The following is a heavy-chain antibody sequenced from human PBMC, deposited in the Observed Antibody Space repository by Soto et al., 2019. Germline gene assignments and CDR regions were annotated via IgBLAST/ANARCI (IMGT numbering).Heavy chain of an antibody. CDR2: FSLSGTT. D-gene: IGHD2-8*02. Sequence: SETLSLTCTVSGASITGTSYWSWIRQPAGNGLEWIGRFSLSGTTNYNPSLRIRVTMSADVSKNQFSLRLTSVTAADTALYYCARGMTPPGAPAWYYFDSWGQGTLVTVSS. CDR1: GASITGTSY. V-gene: IGHV4-4*07. CDR3: ARGMTPPGAPAWYYFDS. J-gene: IGHJ4*02.